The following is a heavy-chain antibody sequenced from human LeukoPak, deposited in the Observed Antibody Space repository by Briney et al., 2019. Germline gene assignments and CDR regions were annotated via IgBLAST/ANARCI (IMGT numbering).Heavy chain of an antibody. CDR2: ISYDGSNK. Sequence: GGSLRLSCAASGFTFSSYAMHWVRQAPGKGLEWEAVISYDGSNKYYADSVKGRFTISRDNSKNTLYLQMNSLRAEDTAVYYCARWGDGYFDYYYYYGMDVWGQGTTVTVSS. D-gene: IGHD5-18*01. V-gene: IGHV3-30*04. CDR1: GFTFSSYA. J-gene: IGHJ6*02. CDR3: ARWGDGYFDYYYYYGMDV.